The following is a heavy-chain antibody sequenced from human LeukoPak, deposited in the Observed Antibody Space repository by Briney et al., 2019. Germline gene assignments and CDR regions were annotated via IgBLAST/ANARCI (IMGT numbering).Heavy chain of an antibody. J-gene: IGHJ4*02. CDR3: AREWEPIDY. Sequence: PSETLSLTCTVSGASISSNSYYWSWIRQPPGKGLEWIGEINHSGSTNYNPSLKSRVTISVDTSKNQFSLKLSSVTAADTAVYYCAREWEPIDYWGQGTLVTVSS. V-gene: IGHV4-39*07. D-gene: IGHD1-26*01. CDR1: GASISSNSYY. CDR2: INHSGST.